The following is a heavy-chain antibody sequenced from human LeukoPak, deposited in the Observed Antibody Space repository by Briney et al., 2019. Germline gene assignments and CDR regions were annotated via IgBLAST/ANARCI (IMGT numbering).Heavy chain of an antibody. J-gene: IGHJ5*02. Sequence: SETLSLTCAVYGGSFSGYYWSWIRQPPGKGLEWIGEINHSGSTNYNPSLKSRVTISVDTSKNQFSLKLSSVAAADTAVYYCANYYYGSGSSNWFDPWGQGTLVNVSS. CDR3: ANYYYGSGSSNWFDP. V-gene: IGHV4-34*01. D-gene: IGHD3-10*01. CDR2: INHSGST. CDR1: GGSFSGYY.